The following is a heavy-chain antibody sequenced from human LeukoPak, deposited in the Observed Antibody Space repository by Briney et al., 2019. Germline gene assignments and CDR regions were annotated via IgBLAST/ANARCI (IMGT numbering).Heavy chain of an antibody. V-gene: IGHV3-11*01. CDR1: GFTFSDYY. Sequence: GGSLRLSCAASGFTFSDYYMSWIRQAPGKGLEWLSYISSSGISTRYADSVKGRFTISRDNAKSSLYLQLNSLRVEDTAVYYCARDFRDRSMPIDYWGQGTLVTVSS. D-gene: IGHD2-15*01. J-gene: IGHJ4*02. CDR2: ISSSGIST. CDR3: ARDFRDRSMPIDY.